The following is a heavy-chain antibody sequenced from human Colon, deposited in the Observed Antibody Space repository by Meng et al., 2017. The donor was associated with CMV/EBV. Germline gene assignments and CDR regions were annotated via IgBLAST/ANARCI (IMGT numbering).Heavy chain of an antibody. D-gene: IGHD5/OR15-5a*01. CDR2: VYYRGST. V-gene: IGHV4-59*01. CDR3: ARAQRVLNWFDP. Sequence: GSLRLSCTVSGGSMSSYYWTWIRQPPGKGLEWIGYVYYRGSTNYSPSLKSRLTISIDTSKNQFSLKLTSVTAADTAVYYCARAQRVLNWFDPWGQGTLVTVSS. J-gene: IGHJ5*02. CDR1: GGSMSSYY.